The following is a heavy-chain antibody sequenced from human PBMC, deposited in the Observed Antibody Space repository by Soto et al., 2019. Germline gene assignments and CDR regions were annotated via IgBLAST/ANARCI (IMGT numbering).Heavy chain of an antibody. D-gene: IGHD3-3*01. CDR2: VFHSGTT. V-gene: IGHV4-38-2*01. CDR3: ARVLSDFWSGYYTGTYSHYGMDV. CDR1: GYSINSGYY. J-gene: IGHJ6*02. Sequence: SETLSLTCGVSGYSINSGYYWGWTRQPPGKGLEWIGSVFHSGTTYQNPSLKTRATISVDTSRNQFSLELDSVTAADTAVYYCARVLSDFWSGYYTGTYSHYGMDVWGQGTTVTVSS.